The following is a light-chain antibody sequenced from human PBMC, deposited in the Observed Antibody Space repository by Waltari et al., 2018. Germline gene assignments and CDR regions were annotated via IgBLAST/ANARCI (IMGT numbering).Light chain of an antibody. V-gene: IGLV7-46*01. Sequence: QAVVTPEPSLTVSPVGTVTLTCGSSPGAVTRGHYPYWFQQKPGQAPWTLIYDTNKKHSWTPARFSGSLLGGEAALTLSGARPEDEAEYFCLLYYSGVRVFGGGTKLTVL. J-gene: IGLJ3*02. CDR2: DTN. CDR3: LLYYSGVRV. CDR1: PGAVTRGHY.